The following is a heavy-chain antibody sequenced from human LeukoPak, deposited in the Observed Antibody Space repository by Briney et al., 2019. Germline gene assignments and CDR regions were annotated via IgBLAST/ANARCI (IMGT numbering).Heavy chain of an antibody. V-gene: IGHV3-11*04. J-gene: IGHJ3*02. CDR2: ISSSGSTI. CDR3: ARVLLWFGEPNDAFDI. Sequence: GGSLRLTCAASGFTFSDYYMSWIRQAPGKGLEWVSYISSSGSTIYYADSVKGRFTISRDNAENSLYLQMNSLRAEDTAVYYCARVLLWFGEPNDAFDIWGQGTMVTVSS. D-gene: IGHD3-10*01. CDR1: GFTFSDYY.